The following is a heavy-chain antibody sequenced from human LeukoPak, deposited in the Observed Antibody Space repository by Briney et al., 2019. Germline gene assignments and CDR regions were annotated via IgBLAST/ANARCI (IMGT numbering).Heavy chain of an antibody. CDR1: GGSISSGGYS. CDR3: ARGYYDILTGKTEPYYFDY. D-gene: IGHD3-9*01. V-gene: IGHV4-30-2*01. J-gene: IGHJ4*02. Sequence: SETLSFTCAVSGGSISSGGYSWSWIRQPPGKGLEWIGYIYHSGSTYYNPSLKSRVTISVDRSKNQFSLKLSSVTAADTAVYYCARGYYDILTGKTEPYYFDYWGQGTLVTVSS. CDR2: IYHSGST.